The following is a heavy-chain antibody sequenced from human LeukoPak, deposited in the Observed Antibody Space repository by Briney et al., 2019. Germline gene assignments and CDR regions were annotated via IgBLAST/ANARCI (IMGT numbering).Heavy chain of an antibody. D-gene: IGHD6-19*01. V-gene: IGHV4-59*01. CDR3: AARLAVAGPSDAFDI. CDR1: GGSISSYY. CDR2: IYYSGST. J-gene: IGHJ3*02. Sequence: PSATLSLTCTVSGGSISSYYWSWIRQPPGKGLEWIGYIYYSGSTNSNPSLKSRVTISVDTSKNQFSLKLSSVTAADTAVHYCAARLAVAGPSDAFDIWGQGTMVTVSS.